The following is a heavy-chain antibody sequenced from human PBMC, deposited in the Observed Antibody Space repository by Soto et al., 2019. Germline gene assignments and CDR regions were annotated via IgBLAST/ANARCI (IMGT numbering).Heavy chain of an antibody. CDR1: GGSISSYY. Sequence: PSETLSLTCTVSGGSISSYYWSWIRQPPGKGLEWIGYIYYSGSTNYNPSLKSRVTISVDTSKNQFSLKLSSVTAADTAVYYCARSNYDILTGPNYYFVCWGQKTLVTVSS. J-gene: IGHJ4*02. D-gene: IGHD3-9*01. CDR3: ARSNYDILTGPNYYFVC. CDR2: IYYSGST. V-gene: IGHV4-59*01.